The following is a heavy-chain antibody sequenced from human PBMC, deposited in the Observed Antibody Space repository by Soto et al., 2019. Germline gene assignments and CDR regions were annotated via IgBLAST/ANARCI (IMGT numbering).Heavy chain of an antibody. V-gene: IGHV1-69*01. D-gene: IGHD3-22*01. Sequence: QVQLVQSGAEVRKPGSSVRVSCKASGGSFNRHTISWVRQAPGQGLEWMGGIIPICGTANHAQKFQGSVTIIADESTSTVYMELSSLRSDDTAIYYCARGWGYDSTDYYYAYWGQGTLVIVSS. CDR3: ARGWGYDSTDYYYAY. CDR2: IIPICGTA. J-gene: IGHJ4*02. CDR1: GGSFNRHT.